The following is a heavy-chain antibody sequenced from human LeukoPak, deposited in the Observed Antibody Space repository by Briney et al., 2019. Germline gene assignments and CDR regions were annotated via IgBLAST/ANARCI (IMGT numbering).Heavy chain of an antibody. CDR1: GFTFRNYG. CDR3: ARDYRGGGYSYGLGY. J-gene: IGHJ4*02. V-gene: IGHV3-23*01. D-gene: IGHD5-18*01. CDR2: ISGDAADI. Sequence: PGGSLRLSCAASGFTFRNYGMSWVRQAPGKGLEWVSAISGDAADIFYADSAKGRFTISRDNSKNTLCLQMNSLRAEDTAVYYCARDYRGGGYSYGLGYWGQGTLVTVSS.